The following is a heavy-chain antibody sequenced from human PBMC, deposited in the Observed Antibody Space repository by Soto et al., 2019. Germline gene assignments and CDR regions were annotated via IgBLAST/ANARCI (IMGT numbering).Heavy chain of an antibody. D-gene: IGHD2-15*01. CDR2: IWYDGSNK. J-gene: IGHJ4*02. V-gene: IGHV3-30*02. CDR3: SIDKGCSRRSCFGLLVV. Sequence: GGSLRRSCAASGFTFSSYGMHWVRQAPGKGLEWVAVIWYDGSNKYYADSVKGRFTISRDNSKNTLYLQMNSLRTEDTALYYCSIDKGCSRRSCFGLLVVWGQGTL. CDR1: GFTFSSYG.